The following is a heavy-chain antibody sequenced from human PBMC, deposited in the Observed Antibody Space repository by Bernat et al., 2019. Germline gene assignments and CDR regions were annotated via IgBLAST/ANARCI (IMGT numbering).Heavy chain of an antibody. CDR3: ARHGGPGTGSWLRGY. CDR2: VWYDGSNK. CDR1: GFTFNDYG. D-gene: IGHD3-10*01. J-gene: IGHJ4*02. V-gene: IGHV3-33*01. Sequence: QVQLVESGGGVVQPGRSLRLSCAASGFTFNDYGMHWVRQAPGKGLEWVALVWYDGSNKYYADSVKGRFTISRDNSYNTLYLQMNSLRAEDTAVYYCARHGGPGTGSWLRGYWGQGTLVTVSS.